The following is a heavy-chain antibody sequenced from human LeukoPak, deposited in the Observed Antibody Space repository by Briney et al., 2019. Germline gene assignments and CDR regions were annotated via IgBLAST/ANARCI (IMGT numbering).Heavy chain of an antibody. D-gene: IGHD3-10*01. CDR2: ISSSSSYI. CDR1: GFTFSSYS. Sequence: GGSLRLSCAASGFTFSSYSMNWVRQAPGKGLEWVSSISSSSSYIYYADSVKGRFTISRDNAKNSLYLQMSSLRAEDTAVYYCARAGITMVRGVIIRKGNWFDPWGQGTLVTVSS. CDR3: ARAGITMVRGVIIRKGNWFDP. J-gene: IGHJ5*02. V-gene: IGHV3-21*01.